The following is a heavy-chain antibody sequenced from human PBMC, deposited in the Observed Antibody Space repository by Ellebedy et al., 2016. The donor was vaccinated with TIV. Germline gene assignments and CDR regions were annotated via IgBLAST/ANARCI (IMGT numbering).Heavy chain of an antibody. CDR1: GFSFDDYA. CDR3: AKVIAGGKGPDY. J-gene: IGHJ4*02. CDR2: ISYNSGSV. V-gene: IGHV3-9*01. Sequence: GGSLRLXCAASGFSFDDYAMHWVRQAPGKGLEWVSGISYNSGSVRYADSVKGRFTISRDSAKSSLYLQMDLVRPEDTAVYYCAKVIAGGKGPDYWGQGTLVTVSS. D-gene: IGHD2-15*01.